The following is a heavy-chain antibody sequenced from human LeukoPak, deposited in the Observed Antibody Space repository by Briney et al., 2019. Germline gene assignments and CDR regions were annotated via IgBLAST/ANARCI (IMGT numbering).Heavy chain of an antibody. CDR2: IIPIFGTA. CDR3: ASCSPGPYYYYGMDV. J-gene: IGHJ6*04. Sequence: SVKVSCKASGGTFSSYAISWVRQAPGQGLEWMGGIIPIFGTANYAQKFQGRVTITADKSTSTAYMELSSLRSEDTAVYYCASCSPGPYYYYGMDVWGEGTTVTVSS. CDR1: GGTFSSYA. V-gene: IGHV1-69*06. D-gene: IGHD2-15*01.